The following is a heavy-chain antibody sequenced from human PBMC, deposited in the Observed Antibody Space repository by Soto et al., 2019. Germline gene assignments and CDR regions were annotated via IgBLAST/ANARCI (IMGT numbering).Heavy chain of an antibody. J-gene: IGHJ4*02. D-gene: IGHD3-10*01. CDR3: ATYSGSYFPVGHDR. Sequence: VHLVESGGGLVEPGGSLRLSCEASGFMFSSYWMSWVRQAPGEGLEWVANIKQDGGEIHYLESVEGRFTIFRDNARRSLYLQMNSLRAEDTAVYFCATYSGSYFPVGHDRWGQGTLVVVSS. V-gene: IGHV3-7*01. CDR2: IKQDGGEI. CDR1: GFMFSSYW.